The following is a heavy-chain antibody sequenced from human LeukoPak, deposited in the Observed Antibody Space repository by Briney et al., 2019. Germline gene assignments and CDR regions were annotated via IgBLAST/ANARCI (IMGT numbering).Heavy chain of an antibody. CDR2: ISSSSSYI. J-gene: IGHJ4*02. V-gene: IGHV3-21*01. CDR1: GFTFRSYS. Sequence: PGGSLRLSCAASGFTFRSYSMNWVRQAPGKGLEWVSSISSSSSYIYYADSVKGRFTISRDNAKNSLYLQMNSLRAEDTAVYYCARYSSGWPGYFDYWGQGTLVTVSS. D-gene: IGHD6-25*01. CDR3: ARYSSGWPGYFDY.